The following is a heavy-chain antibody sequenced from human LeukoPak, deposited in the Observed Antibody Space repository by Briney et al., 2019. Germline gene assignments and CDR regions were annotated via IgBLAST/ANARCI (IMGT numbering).Heavy chain of an antibody. V-gene: IGHV1-24*01. Sequence: ASVKVSCKVSGYTLTELSMHWVRQAPGKGLEWMGGFDPEDGETIYAQKFQGRVTMTRDTSISTAYMELSRLRSDDTAVYYCARGTIDSSGYSFDYWGQGTLVTVSS. D-gene: IGHD3-22*01. CDR1: GYTLTELS. CDR2: FDPEDGET. CDR3: ARGTIDSSGYSFDY. J-gene: IGHJ4*02.